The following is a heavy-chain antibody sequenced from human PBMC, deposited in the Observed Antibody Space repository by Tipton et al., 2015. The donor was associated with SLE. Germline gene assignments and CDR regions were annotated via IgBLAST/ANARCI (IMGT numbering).Heavy chain of an antibody. CDR1: GGSFSGYY. CDR2: INHSGST. CDR3: ARGPGAFDY. J-gene: IGHJ4*02. V-gene: IGHV4-34*01. Sequence: TLSLTCAVYGGSFSGYYWSWIRQPPGKGLEWIGEINHSGSTNYNPSLKSRVTISVDTSKNQFSLKLSSVTAADTAVYYCARGPGAFDYWGQGTRVTVSS. D-gene: IGHD3-10*01.